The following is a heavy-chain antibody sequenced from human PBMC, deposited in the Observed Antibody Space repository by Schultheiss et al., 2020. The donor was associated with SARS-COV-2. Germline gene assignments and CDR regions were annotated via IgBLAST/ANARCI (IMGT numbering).Heavy chain of an antibody. CDR3: ARTDLVPLDYYYYYYGMDV. V-gene: IGHV4-59*12. CDR1: GGSISSYY. J-gene: IGHJ6*02. Sequence: SETLSLTCTVSGGSISSYYWSWIRQPPGKGLEWIGYIYYSGSTNYNPSLKSRVTISVDTSKNQFSLKLSSVTAADTAVYYCARTDLVPLDYYYYYYGMDVWGQGTTVTVSS. D-gene: IGHD6-6*01. CDR2: IYYSGST.